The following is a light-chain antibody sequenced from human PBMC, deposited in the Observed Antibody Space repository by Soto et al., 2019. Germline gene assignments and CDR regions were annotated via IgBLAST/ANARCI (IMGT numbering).Light chain of an antibody. CDR3: CSYAGSRIHYV. V-gene: IGLV2-23*01. J-gene: IGLJ1*01. CDR2: EGS. Sequence: QSVLTQPASESGSPGQSITISCTGTSSDVGSYNLVSWYQQHPGKAPKLMIYEGSERPSGVSNRFSGSKSGNTASLTISGLQAEDEADYYCCSYAGSRIHYVFGTGTKVTVL. CDR1: SSDVGSYNL.